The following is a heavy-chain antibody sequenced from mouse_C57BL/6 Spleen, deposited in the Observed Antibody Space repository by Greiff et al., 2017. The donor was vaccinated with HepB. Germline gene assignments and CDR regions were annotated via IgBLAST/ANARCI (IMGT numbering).Heavy chain of an antibody. D-gene: IGHD2-3*01. CDR2: INPNNGGT. Sequence: VQLQQSGPELVKPGASVKMSCKASGYTFTDYNMHWVKQSHGKSLEWIGYINPNNGGTSYNQKFKGKATLTVNKSSSTAYMELRSLTSEDSAVYYCARFLYDGYTAWFAYWGQGTLVTVSA. CDR3: ARFLYDGYTAWFAY. CDR1: GYTFTDYN. J-gene: IGHJ3*01. V-gene: IGHV1-22*01.